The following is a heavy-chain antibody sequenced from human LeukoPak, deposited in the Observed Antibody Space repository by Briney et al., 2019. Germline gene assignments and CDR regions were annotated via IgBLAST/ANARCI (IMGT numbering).Heavy chain of an antibody. Sequence: GGSPRLSRAASGFTFSSYSMNWVRQAPGKGLEWVSSISSSSSYIYYADSVKGRFTISRDNAKNSLYLQMNSLRAEDTAVYYCARDSRSSSWSPDYWGQGTLVTVSS. J-gene: IGHJ4*02. CDR3: ARDSRSSSWSPDY. CDR1: GFTFSSYS. D-gene: IGHD6-13*01. V-gene: IGHV3-21*01. CDR2: ISSSSSYI.